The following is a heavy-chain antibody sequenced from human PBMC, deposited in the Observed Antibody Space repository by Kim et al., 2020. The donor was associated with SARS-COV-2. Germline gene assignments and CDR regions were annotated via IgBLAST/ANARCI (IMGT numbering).Heavy chain of an antibody. CDR1: GFTFSSYG. CDR3: AKQGGYSYGPNYFDY. CDR2: ISYDGSNK. V-gene: IGHV3-30*18. D-gene: IGHD5-18*01. Sequence: GGSLRLSCVASGFTFSSYGMHWVRQAPGKGLEWVAVISYDGSNKYYADSVKGRFTISRDNSKNTLYLQMNSLRAEDTAVYYCAKQGGYSYGPNYFDYWGQGTLVTVSS. J-gene: IGHJ4*02.